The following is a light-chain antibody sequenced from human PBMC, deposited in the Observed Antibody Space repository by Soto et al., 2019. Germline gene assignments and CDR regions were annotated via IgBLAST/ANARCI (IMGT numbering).Light chain of an antibody. CDR3: QQYDSYPLT. CDR2: KAS. Sequence: DIQMTQSPSTLSASVGDRVTITCRASQRISIWLAWYQQKPWRAPKFLIYKASDLENGVPSRFSGSGSWTEFALTISSLQPDDFATYYCQQYDSYPLTFGGGTKVDIK. CDR1: QRISIW. V-gene: IGKV1-5*03. J-gene: IGKJ4*01.